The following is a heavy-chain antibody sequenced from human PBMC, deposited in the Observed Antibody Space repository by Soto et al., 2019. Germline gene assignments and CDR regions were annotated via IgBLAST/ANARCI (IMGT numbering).Heavy chain of an antibody. Sequence: LSLSCAASGFTFSSYAMSWVRQAPGKGLEWVSAISGSGGSTYYADSVKGRFTISRDNSKNTLYLQMNSLRAEDTAVYYCAKDRELRYFDWLFDYWGQGTLVTVSS. CDR3: AKDRELRYFDWLFDY. CDR2: ISGSGGST. J-gene: IGHJ4*02. D-gene: IGHD3-9*01. V-gene: IGHV3-23*01. CDR1: GFTFSSYA.